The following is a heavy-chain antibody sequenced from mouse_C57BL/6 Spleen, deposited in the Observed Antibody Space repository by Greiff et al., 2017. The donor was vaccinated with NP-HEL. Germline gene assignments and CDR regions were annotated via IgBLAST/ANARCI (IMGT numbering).Heavy chain of an antibody. CDR1: GYTFTSYD. J-gene: IGHJ1*03. CDR2: IYPRDGST. D-gene: IGHD1-1*01. Sequence: QVQLQQSGPELVKPGASVKLSCKASGYTFTSYDINWVKQRPGQGLEWIGWIYPRDGSTKYNAKFKGKATLTVDTSSSTAYMELHSLTSEDSAVYFCARITTVVAPYWYFDVWGTGTTVTVSS. V-gene: IGHV1-85*01. CDR3: ARITTVVAPYWYFDV.